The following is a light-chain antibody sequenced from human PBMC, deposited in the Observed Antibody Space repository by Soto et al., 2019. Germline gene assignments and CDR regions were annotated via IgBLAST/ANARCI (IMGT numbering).Light chain of an antibody. Sequence: QSALTQPPSASGSPGQSVTISCTGTSSDIGGYNFVSWYQQHPGKAPKLMIYEVSKRPSGVPDRFSGSKSGITASLTVSGLQAEDEADYYCSSYAGSNNPGVFGTGTKVT. V-gene: IGLV2-8*01. CDR3: SSYAGSNNPGV. CDR1: SSDIGGYNF. J-gene: IGLJ1*01. CDR2: EVS.